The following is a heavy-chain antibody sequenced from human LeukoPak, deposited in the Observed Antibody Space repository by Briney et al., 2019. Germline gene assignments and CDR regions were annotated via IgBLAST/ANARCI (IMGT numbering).Heavy chain of an antibody. CDR2: MNPNSGNT. Sequence: ASVKVSCKASGYTFTGYYMHWVRQAPGQGLEWMGWMNPNSGNTGYAQKFQGRVTITRNTSISTAYMELSSLRSEDTAVYYCARTREIRGVIESKLFDYWGQGTLVTVSS. J-gene: IGHJ4*02. D-gene: IGHD3-10*01. V-gene: IGHV1-8*03. CDR1: GYTFTGYY. CDR3: ARTREIRGVIESKLFDY.